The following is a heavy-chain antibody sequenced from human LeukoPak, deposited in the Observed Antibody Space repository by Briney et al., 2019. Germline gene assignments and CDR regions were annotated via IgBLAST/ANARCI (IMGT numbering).Heavy chain of an antibody. D-gene: IGHD3-10*01. J-gene: IGHJ6*03. CDR2: INHSGST. CDR1: GGSFSGYY. Sequence: SSETLSLTCAVYGGSFSGYYWSWIRQPPGKGLEWIGEINHSGSTNYNPSLKSRVTISVDTSKNQFSLKLSSVTAADTAVYYCARDAGDYYYYYYMDVWGKGTTVTVSS. CDR3: ARDAGDYYYYYYMDV. V-gene: IGHV4-34*01.